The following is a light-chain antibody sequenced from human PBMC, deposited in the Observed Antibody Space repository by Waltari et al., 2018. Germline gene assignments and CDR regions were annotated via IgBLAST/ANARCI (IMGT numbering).Light chain of an antibody. CDR2: NTY. V-gene: IGKV1-16*02. CDR3: QQYKSYPYT. J-gene: IGKJ2*01. CDR1: QDIGKS. Sequence: DIQMTQSPSSLSASVGDRVTITCRASQDIGKSVTWFQQKPGKAPKSLIDNTYILQSGVPSKCSGSGTGTDFTLTISSLQPEDFATYYGQQYKSYPYTFGQGTNLETK.